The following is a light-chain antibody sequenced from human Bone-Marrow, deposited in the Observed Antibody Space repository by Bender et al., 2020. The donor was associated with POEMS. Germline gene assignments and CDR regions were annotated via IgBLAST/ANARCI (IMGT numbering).Light chain of an antibody. CDR2: LNNDGSH. Sequence: QLVLTQSHSASASLGASVKLTCTLSSGHSSYAIAWHQQQPEKGPRYLMKLNNDGSHTKGDGIPDRFSGSSSGAERYLTISSLQSEDEADYYCQTWGTGIHVFGGGTKLTVL. V-gene: IGLV4-69*01. CDR3: QTWGTGIHV. CDR1: SGHSSYA. J-gene: IGLJ2*01.